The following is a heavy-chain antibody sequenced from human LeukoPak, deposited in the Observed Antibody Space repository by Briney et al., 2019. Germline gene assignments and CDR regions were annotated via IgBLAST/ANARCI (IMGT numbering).Heavy chain of an antibody. D-gene: IGHD2-2*02. CDR3: ARTFVILPAGIDDRHFDY. CDR2: VSYDGGTK. J-gene: IGHJ4*02. Sequence: GGSLRLSCAASGFTFGSYAMHWVRQAPGKGLEWVAVVSYDGGTKYYADSVKGRFTLSRDNSKNTLYLQMNSLRAEDTAVYHCARTFVILPAGIDDRHFDYWGQGTLVTVSS. CDR1: GFTFGSYA. V-gene: IGHV3-30-3*01.